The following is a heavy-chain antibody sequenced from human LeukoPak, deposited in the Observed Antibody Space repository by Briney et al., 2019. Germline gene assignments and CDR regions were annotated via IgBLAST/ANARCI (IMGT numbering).Heavy chain of an antibody. J-gene: IGHJ4*02. Sequence: GGSLRLSCAASGFTFSSYEMNWVRQAPGTGLEWVSYISLSSTTIYYADSVKGRFTISRDNAKNSLYLQMNSLRAEDTAVYYCARDSDSNFDYWGQGTLVTVSS. CDR3: ARDSDSNFDY. CDR1: GFTFSSYE. CDR2: ISLSSTTI. D-gene: IGHD5-18*01. V-gene: IGHV3-48*01.